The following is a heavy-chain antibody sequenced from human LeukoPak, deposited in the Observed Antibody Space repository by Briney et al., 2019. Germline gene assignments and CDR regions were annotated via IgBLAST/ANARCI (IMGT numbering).Heavy chain of an antibody. CDR1: GGSVSSGSYY. CDR3: ARDRVVRGVIILYGMDV. V-gene: IGHV4-61*01. Sequence: SETLSLTCTVSGGSVSSGSYYWSWTRQPPGKGLEWIGYIYYSGSTNYNPSLKSRVTISVDTSKNQFSLKLSSVTAADTAVYYCARDRVVRGVIILYGMDVWGQGTTVTVSS. J-gene: IGHJ6*02. D-gene: IGHD3-10*01. CDR2: IYYSGST.